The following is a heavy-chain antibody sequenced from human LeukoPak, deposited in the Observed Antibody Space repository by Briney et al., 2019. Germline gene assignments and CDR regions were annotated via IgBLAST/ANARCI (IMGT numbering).Heavy chain of an antibody. CDR2: ISYTGST. D-gene: IGHD2-15*01. CDR3: ARGCSGGSCYPPVGFDY. V-gene: IGHV4-59*01. CDR1: GSSISNYY. J-gene: IGHJ4*02. Sequence: SETLSLTCTVSGSSISNYYWSWIRQPPGKGLEWIGYISYTGSTNYNPSLKSRVTISVDTSKNQFSLKLSSVTAADTAVYYCARGCSGGSCYPPVGFDYWGQGTQVTVSS.